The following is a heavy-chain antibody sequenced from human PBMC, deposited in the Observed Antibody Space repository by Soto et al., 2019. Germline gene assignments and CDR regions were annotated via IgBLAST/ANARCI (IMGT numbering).Heavy chain of an antibody. CDR1: GFAVSNTY. V-gene: IGHV3-53*01. Sequence: XASLRLSFAASGFAVSNTYMSWVRQAPGRGLEWVSFIYSDGTTCYADSVEGRFTISRDTSKNTLSLQMNSLRAEDTAVYYCARDCSGGSCYPALGAWGQGTLVTVS. CDR3: ARDCSGGSCYPALGA. J-gene: IGHJ5*02. CDR2: IYSDGTT. D-gene: IGHD2-15*01.